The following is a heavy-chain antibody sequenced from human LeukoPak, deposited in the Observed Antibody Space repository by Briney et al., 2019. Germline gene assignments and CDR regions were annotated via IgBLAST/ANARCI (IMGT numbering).Heavy chain of an antibody. J-gene: IGHJ5*02. D-gene: IGHD2-15*01. V-gene: IGHV4-39*01. CDR1: GGSISSSSYY. Sequence: PSETLSLTCTVSGGSISSSSYYWGWIRQPPGKGLEWIGSIYYSGSTYYNPSLKSRVTISVDTSKNQFSPKLSSVPAADTAVYYCAGFCPPPCYETRLSPSNWFDPWGQGTLVTVSS. CDR2: IYYSGST. CDR3: AGFCPPPCYETRLSPSNWFDP.